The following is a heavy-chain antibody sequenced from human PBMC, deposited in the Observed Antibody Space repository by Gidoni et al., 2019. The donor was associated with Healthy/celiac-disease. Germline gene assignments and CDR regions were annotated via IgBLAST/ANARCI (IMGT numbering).Heavy chain of an antibody. CDR2: IYYSGRT. CDR1: GGSISSYY. Sequence: QVQLQEPGPGLVTPSETLSLTCTVSGGSISSYYWSWIRQPPGKGLEWIGYIYYSGRTNYNPSRKSRVTIAVDTSKNQFSLKRSSVTAADTAVYYCARNRKGSSGWYRLGENNWFDPWGQGTLVTVSS. V-gene: IGHV4-59*01. D-gene: IGHD6-19*01. CDR3: ARNRKGSSGWYRLGENNWFDP. J-gene: IGHJ5*02.